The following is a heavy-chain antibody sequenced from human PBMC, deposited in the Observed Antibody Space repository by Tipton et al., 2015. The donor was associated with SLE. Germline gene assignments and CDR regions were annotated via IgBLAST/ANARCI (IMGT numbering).Heavy chain of an antibody. CDR1: GFTFSSYA. D-gene: IGHD5-12*01. Sequence: SLRLSCAASGFTFSSYAMHWVRQAPGKGLEWVAVISYDGSNKYYADSVKGRFTISRDNSKNTLYLQMNSLRAEDTAVYYCAKDISGSDAFDIWGQGTMVTVSS. CDR2: ISYDGSNK. V-gene: IGHV3-30-3*01. CDR3: AKDISGSDAFDI. J-gene: IGHJ3*02.